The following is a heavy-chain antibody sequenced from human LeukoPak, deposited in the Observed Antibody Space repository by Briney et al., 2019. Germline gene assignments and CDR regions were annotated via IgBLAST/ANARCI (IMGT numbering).Heavy chain of an antibody. Sequence: PGGSLRLSCAASGFTFSSYAMSRVRQAPGKGLEWVSAIRGSGGSTYYADSVKGRFTISRDNSKNTLYLQMNSLRAEDTAVYYCAKGVYYYDSSGYYYGYWGQGTLVTVSS. CDR2: IRGSGGST. J-gene: IGHJ4*02. V-gene: IGHV3-23*01. CDR3: AKGVYYYDSSGYYYGY. D-gene: IGHD3-22*01. CDR1: GFTFSSYA.